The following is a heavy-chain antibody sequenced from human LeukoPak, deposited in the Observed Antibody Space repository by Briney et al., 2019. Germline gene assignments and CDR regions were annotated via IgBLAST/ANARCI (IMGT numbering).Heavy chain of an antibody. CDR2: VYYNGNT. V-gene: IGHV4-39*01. CDR3: ARTVGTHRFDY. D-gene: IGHD4-23*01. J-gene: IGHJ4*02. Sequence: SETLSLTCTVSGGSISSSDYYWGWIRQPPGERLEWIGTVYYNGNTYYNPSLQSRVIISVDTSKNQFSLKLTSVTAPDTAVYYCARTVGTHRFDYWGQGILVTVSS. CDR1: GGSISSSDYY.